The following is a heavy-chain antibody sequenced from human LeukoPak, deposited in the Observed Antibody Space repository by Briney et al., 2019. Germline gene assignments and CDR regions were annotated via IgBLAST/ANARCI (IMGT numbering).Heavy chain of an antibody. CDR2: IYYSGST. J-gene: IGHJ5*02. D-gene: IGHD6-13*01. Sequence: SETLSLTCTVSGGSISSYYWSWIRKPPGKGLEGIGYIYYSGSTNYNPSLKSRVTISVDTSKNQFSLKLSSVTAADTAVYYCARDHYSSSWDHRWFDPWGQGTLVTVSS. CDR3: ARDHYSSSWDHRWFDP. CDR1: GGSISSYY. V-gene: IGHV4-59*01.